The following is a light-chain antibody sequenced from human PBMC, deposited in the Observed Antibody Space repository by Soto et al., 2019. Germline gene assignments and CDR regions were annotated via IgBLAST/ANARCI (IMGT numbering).Light chain of an antibody. CDR3: QQRSNWPEVYT. CDR1: QSVSSY. Sequence: EIVLTQSPATLSLSPGERATLSCRASQSVSSYLAWYQQKPGQAPRLLIYDASNRATGIPARFSGSGSGTDFTLTISSLEPEDFAVYYCQQRSNWPEVYTFDQGTKLEIK. J-gene: IGKJ2*01. V-gene: IGKV3-11*01. CDR2: DAS.